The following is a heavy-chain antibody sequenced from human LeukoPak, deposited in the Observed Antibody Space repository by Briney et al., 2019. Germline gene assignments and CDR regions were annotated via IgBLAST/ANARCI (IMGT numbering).Heavy chain of an antibody. CDR3: ATEAPRGVLFHI. D-gene: IGHD3-10*01. J-gene: IGHJ3*02. CDR1: VLTVNSNY. V-gene: IGHV3-66*01. CDR2: LYSAGHT. Sequence: GGSLRLSCAASVLTVNSNYMSWVRQAPGKGLEWVSVLYSAGHTYYADSVQGRFTISRDNSRNTVYLQMNSLRVEDTAVYYCATEAPRGVLFHIWGQGTLVTVSS.